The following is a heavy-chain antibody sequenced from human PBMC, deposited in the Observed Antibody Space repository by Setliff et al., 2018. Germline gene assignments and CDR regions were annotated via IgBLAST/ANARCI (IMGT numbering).Heavy chain of an antibody. V-gene: IGHV1-69*05. J-gene: IGHJ6*03. CDR1: GGTFKNYG. CDR2: IIPIFGTT. CDR3: TREGVDSRSSTDYRYYMDV. D-gene: IGHD6-6*01. Sequence: SVKVSCKASGGTFKNYGISWVRQAPGQGLEWMGGIIPIFGTTNYAQRFQGRATIITDESTSTAYMELSSPRSEDTAVYYCTREGVDSRSSTDYRYYMDVWGKGTTVTVSS.